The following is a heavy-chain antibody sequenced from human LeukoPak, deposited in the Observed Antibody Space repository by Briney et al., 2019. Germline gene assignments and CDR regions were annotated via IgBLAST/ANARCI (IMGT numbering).Heavy chain of an antibody. J-gene: IGHJ4*02. CDR2: IKGVGSST. Sequence: GGSLRLSCAASGFTFSTYWMHWVRQAPGKGLVWVARIKGVGSSTIYADSVKSRFTISRDNSKNTLYLQTSSLRAEDTAVYYCARASTTVPNLLDHWGRGTLVTVSS. CDR3: ARASTTVPNLLDH. CDR1: GFTFSTYW. D-gene: IGHD4-17*01. V-gene: IGHV3-74*01.